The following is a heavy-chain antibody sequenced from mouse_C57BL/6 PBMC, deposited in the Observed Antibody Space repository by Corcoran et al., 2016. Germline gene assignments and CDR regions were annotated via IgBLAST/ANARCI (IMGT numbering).Heavy chain of an antibody. CDR3: ARNDYDVYAMDY. Sequence: EVQMQQSGHELVKLGASVKIHCTAPGYTFTDYTMDWVKQSHGKSLEWIGDINPNNGGTIYNKKCKVKDTLTVDKSSSTAYMELSSLTSEDTAVYYYARNDYDVYAMDYWGQGTSVTVSS. D-gene: IGHD2-4*01. J-gene: IGHJ4*01. CDR1: GYTFTDYT. CDR2: INPNNGGT. V-gene: IGHV1-18*01.